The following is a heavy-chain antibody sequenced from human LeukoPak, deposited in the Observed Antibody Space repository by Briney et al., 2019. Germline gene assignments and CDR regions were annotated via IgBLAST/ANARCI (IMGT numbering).Heavy chain of an antibody. CDR1: GYTFTSYG. V-gene: IGHV1-18*01. Sequence: VASVKVPCKASGYTFTSYGISWVRQAPGQGLEWMGWISAYNGNTNYAQKLQGRVTMTTDTSTSTAYMELRSLRSDDTAVYYCARSFTPNYGDYAVYFQHWGQGTLVTVSS. J-gene: IGHJ1*01. CDR2: ISAYNGNT. D-gene: IGHD4-17*01. CDR3: ARSFTPNYGDYAVYFQH.